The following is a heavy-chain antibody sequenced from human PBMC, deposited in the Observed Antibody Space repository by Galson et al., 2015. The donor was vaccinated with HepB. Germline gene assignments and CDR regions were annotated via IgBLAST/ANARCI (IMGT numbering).Heavy chain of an antibody. V-gene: IGHV3-48*02. CDR2: ISSSSSTI. Sequence: SLRLSCAASGFTFSSYSMNWVRQAPGKGLEWVSYISSSSSTIYYADSVKGRFTISRDNAKNSLYLQMNSLRDEDTAVYYCARDRRKGYGYSYGYDYWGQGTLVTVSS. J-gene: IGHJ4*02. D-gene: IGHD5-18*01. CDR1: GFTFSSYS. CDR3: ARDRRKGYGYSYGYDY.